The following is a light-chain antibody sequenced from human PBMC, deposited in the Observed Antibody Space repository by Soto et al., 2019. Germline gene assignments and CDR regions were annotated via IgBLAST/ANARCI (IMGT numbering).Light chain of an antibody. CDR3: QSYDSSNPWV. J-gene: IGLJ3*02. V-gene: IGLV6-57*01. CDR1: SGSIVSNY. CDR2: EDK. Sequence: NFMLTQPHSVSESPGKTVTISCTRSSGSIVSNYVQWYQQRPGSSPTTVIYEDKQRPSGVPDRFSGSIDSSSNSASLTISGLKTEDEADYYCQSYDSSNPWVFGGGTKLTVL.